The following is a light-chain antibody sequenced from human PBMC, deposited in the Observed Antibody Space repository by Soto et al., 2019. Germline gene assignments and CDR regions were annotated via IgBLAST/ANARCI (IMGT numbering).Light chain of an antibody. Sequence: DIQMTQSPSSLSASVGDRVTITCRASQSISIYLNWYQLKPGKAPNLLMYGASYLKSGVPTRFSGSGSGTDFALTISRLHPEDFAIYYCQQTYTTPEITFGQGTRLDIK. V-gene: IGKV1-39*01. CDR2: GAS. J-gene: IGKJ5*01. CDR1: QSISIY. CDR3: QQTYTTPEIT.